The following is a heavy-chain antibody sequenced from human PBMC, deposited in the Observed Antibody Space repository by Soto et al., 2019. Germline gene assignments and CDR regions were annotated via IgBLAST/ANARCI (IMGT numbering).Heavy chain of an antibody. CDR2: ISAYNGNT. Sequence: VKVSCKASGYTFTSYGISWVRQAPGRGLEWMGWISAYNGNTNYAQKLQGRVTMTTDTSTSTAYMELRSLRSDDTAVYYCAREEGYCSGGSCYRWFDPWGQGTLVTVSS. J-gene: IGHJ5*02. CDR3: AREEGYCSGGSCYRWFDP. D-gene: IGHD2-15*01. V-gene: IGHV1-18*01. CDR1: GYTFTSYG.